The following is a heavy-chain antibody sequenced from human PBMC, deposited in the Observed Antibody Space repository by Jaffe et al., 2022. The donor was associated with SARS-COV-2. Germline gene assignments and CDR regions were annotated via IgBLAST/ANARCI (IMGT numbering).Heavy chain of an antibody. V-gene: IGHV4-39*01. Sequence: QLQLQESGPGLVKPSETLSLTCTVSGGSISSSSYYWGWIRQPPGKGLEWIGSIYYSGSTYYNPSLKSRVTISVDTSKNQFSLKLSSVTAADTAVYYCARHREDYGDLNYYYGMDVWGQGTTVTVSS. CDR2: IYYSGST. D-gene: IGHD4-17*01. CDR3: ARHREDYGDLNYYYGMDV. CDR1: GGSISSSSYY. J-gene: IGHJ6*02.